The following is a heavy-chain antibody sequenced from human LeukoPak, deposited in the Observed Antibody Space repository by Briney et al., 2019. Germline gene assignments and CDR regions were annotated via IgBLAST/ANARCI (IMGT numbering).Heavy chain of an antibody. J-gene: IGHJ4*02. V-gene: IGHV4-39*01. CDR1: GGSISSSSYY. CDR3: ARHVSYYGSGSYYKSY. D-gene: IGHD3-10*01. Sequence: PSETLSLTCTVSGGSISSSSYYWGWLRQPPGKGLEWIGCIYYSGSTYYNPSLKCPVTISVDTSKNQFSLKLRAVTAADTAVYYCARHVSYYGSGSYYKSYWGQGTLVTVSS. CDR2: IYYSGST.